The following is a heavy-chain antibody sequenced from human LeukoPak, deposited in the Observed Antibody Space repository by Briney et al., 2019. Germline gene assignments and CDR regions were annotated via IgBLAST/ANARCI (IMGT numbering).Heavy chain of an antibody. J-gene: IGHJ4*02. CDR1: GFTFSGSA. Sequence: GGSLRLSCAASGFTFSGSAMHWVRQASGKGLEWVGRIRSKANSYATAYAASVKGRFTISRDDSKNTAYLQMNSLKTEDTAVYYCTRVRSGGYDAFDNWGQGTLVTVSS. D-gene: IGHD5-12*01. CDR3: TRVRSGGYDAFDN. CDR2: IRSKANSYAT. V-gene: IGHV3-73*01.